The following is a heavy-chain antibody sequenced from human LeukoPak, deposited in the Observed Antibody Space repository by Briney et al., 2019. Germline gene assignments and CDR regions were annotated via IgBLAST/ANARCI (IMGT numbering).Heavy chain of an antibody. CDR1: GGSISSYY. V-gene: IGHV4-59*08. CDR2: IYYSGST. D-gene: IGHD2-15*01. Sequence: SETLSLTCTVSGGSISSYYWSWIRQPPGKGLEWIGYIYYSGSTNYNPSLKSRVTISVDTSKNQFSLKLSSVTAADTAVYYCARGHCSGGSCYSDWGQGTLVTVSS. CDR3: ARGHCSGGSCYSD. J-gene: IGHJ4*02.